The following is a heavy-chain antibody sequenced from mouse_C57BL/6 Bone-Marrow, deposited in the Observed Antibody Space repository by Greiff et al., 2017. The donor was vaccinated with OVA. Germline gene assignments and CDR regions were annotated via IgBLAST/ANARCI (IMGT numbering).Heavy chain of an antibody. CDR2: ISYDGSN. CDR1: GYSITSGYY. J-gene: IGHJ4*01. Sequence: VQLQQSGPGLVKPSPSLSLTCSVTGYSITSGYYWNWIRQLPGNKLEWMGYISYDGSNNYNPSLKNRISITRDTSKNQFFLKLKSVTTEDTATXYCAREAYYSNYPLAMDYWGQGTSVTVSS. V-gene: IGHV3-6*01. D-gene: IGHD2-5*01. CDR3: AREAYYSNYPLAMDY.